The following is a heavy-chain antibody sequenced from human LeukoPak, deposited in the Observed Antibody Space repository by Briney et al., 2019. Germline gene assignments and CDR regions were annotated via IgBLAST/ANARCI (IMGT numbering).Heavy chain of an antibody. CDR3: ARDLELTSTGRIAY. Sequence: PGGSLRLSCAASGFTFSNFWMTWVRQAPGKGLEWVANIKQDGSEKHYVDSVKGRFTTSRDNVKNSLFLQMTSLRAEDTAVYYCARDLELTSTGRIAYWGQGTLVTVSS. D-gene: IGHD2-8*02. J-gene: IGHJ4*02. V-gene: IGHV3-7*01. CDR2: IKQDGSEK. CDR1: GFTFSNFW.